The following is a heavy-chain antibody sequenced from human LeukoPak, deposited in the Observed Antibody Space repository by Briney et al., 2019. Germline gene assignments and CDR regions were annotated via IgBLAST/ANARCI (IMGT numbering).Heavy chain of an antibody. V-gene: IGHV4-38-2*02. CDR1: GYSISSGYY. CDR3: ARPLSMNYYDSSGYYLSWYFDL. Sequence: SETLSLTCTVSGYSISSGYYWGWIRQPPGKGLEWIGSIYHSGSTYYNPSLKSRVTISVDTSKNQFSLKLSSVTAADTAVYYCARPLSMNYYDSSGYYLSWYFDLWGRGTLVTVSS. J-gene: IGHJ2*01. CDR2: IYHSGST. D-gene: IGHD3-22*01.